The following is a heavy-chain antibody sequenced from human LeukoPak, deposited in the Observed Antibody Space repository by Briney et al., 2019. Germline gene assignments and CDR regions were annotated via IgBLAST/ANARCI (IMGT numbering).Heavy chain of an antibody. Sequence: PSQTLSLTCTVSGGSISSGGHSWSWIRQPPGKGLEWIGYIYHSGSGSTYYNPSLKSRVTISIDKSKNQFSLKLNSVTAADTAVYYCARQSIASHLDYWGQGTLVTVSS. J-gene: IGHJ4*02. CDR3: ARQSIASHLDY. CDR1: GGSISSGGHS. D-gene: IGHD6-6*01. V-gene: IGHV4-30-2*01. CDR2: IYHSGSGST.